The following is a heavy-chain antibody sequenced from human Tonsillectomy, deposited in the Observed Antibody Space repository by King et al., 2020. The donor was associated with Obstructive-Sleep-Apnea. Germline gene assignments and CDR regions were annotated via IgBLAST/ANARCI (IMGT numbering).Heavy chain of an antibody. CDR1: GGSISSSSYY. CDR2: IYYSGST. CDR3: AGDPSYCSSTSCYASGDFDY. D-gene: IGHD2-2*01. Sequence: QLQESGPGLVKPSETLSLTCSVSGGSISSSSYYWGWIRQPPGKGLEWIGSIYYSGSTFYNPSLKSRVTISVDTSKNQFSLKLSSVTAADTAVYYCAGDPSYCSSTSCYASGDFDYWGQGTLLTVSS. V-gene: IGHV4-39*07. J-gene: IGHJ4*02.